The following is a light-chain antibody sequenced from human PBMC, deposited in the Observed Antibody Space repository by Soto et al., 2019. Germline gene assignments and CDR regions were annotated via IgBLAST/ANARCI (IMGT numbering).Light chain of an antibody. Sequence: QSALTQPPSASGPPGRSATISCTGTSTDVGGYDYVSWFQQHPGKAPKLIIYEVTKRPSGVPDRFSASKSGNTASLTVSGLQAEDEADYYCSSFVAGNNYWVFGGGTKVTVL. CDR3: SSFVAGNNYWV. V-gene: IGLV2-8*01. CDR1: STDVGGYDY. J-gene: IGLJ3*02. CDR2: EVT.